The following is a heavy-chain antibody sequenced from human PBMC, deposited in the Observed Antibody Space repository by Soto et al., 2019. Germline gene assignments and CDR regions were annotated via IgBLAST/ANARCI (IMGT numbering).Heavy chain of an antibody. D-gene: IGHD1-26*01. CDR3: AAPYSGSPYCFDN. CDR2: IHHSGSI. V-gene: IGHV4-39*01. J-gene: IGHJ4*02. CDR1: STTSHY. Sequence: PSETLSLTCTVSSTTSHYWGWIRQPPGKGLEWIGSIHHSGSIYYNPSLKSRVTISVDRSKNQFSLKLSSVTAADTALYYCAAPYSGSPYCFDNWAQGTLVT.